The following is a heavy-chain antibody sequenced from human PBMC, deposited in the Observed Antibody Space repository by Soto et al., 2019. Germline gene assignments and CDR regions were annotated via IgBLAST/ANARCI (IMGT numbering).Heavy chain of an antibody. D-gene: IGHD2-15*01. Sequence: AAAMISCKESGYTFTCYYMHWVRQAPGQGLDWMGIINPSGGSTSYAQKFQDRVTRTRDTPRSTVDKELSSLRSEDKAVYYCARAFYPGYCSGGSCYGRFQHWG. CDR2: INPSGGST. V-gene: IGHV1-46*01. CDR3: ARAFYPGYCSGGSCYGRFQH. CDR1: GYTFTCYY. J-gene: IGHJ1*01.